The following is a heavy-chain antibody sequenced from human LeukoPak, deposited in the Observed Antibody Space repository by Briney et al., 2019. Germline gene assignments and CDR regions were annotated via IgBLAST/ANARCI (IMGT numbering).Heavy chain of an antibody. CDR2: IIPIFGTA. J-gene: IGHJ3*02. Sequence: SVKVSCKASGGTFSSYAIRWVRRAPGQGREWMGGIIPIFGTANYAQKFQGRVTITADESKDTVYMELSSLSYEDKAVYLWSKENMVTTPDAFDIWAQETMVSVSS. CDR1: GGTFSSYA. D-gene: IGHD2/OR15-2a*01. V-gene: IGHV1-69*13. CDR3: SKENMVTTPDAFDI.